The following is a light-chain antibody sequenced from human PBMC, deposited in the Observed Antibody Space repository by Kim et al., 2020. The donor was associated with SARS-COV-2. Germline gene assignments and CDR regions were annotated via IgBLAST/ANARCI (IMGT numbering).Light chain of an antibody. CDR3: KSRDTSGDRLV. J-gene: IGLJ2*01. V-gene: IGLV3-19*01. CDR2: AKN. CDR1: SLRTYY. Sequence: SSELTQDPAVSVALGQTVRLTCPVDSLRTYYASWYQQKPGQAPALVIYAKNNRPSGIPDRFSGSSSGNTASLTITGAQAEDEADYYCKSRDTSGDRLVFGGGTQLTVL.